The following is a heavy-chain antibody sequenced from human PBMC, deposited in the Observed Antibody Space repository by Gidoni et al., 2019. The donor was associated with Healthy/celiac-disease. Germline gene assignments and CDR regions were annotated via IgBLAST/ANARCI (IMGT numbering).Heavy chain of an antibody. CDR1: GFSFSSYA. D-gene: IGHD3-10*01. V-gene: IGHV3-23*01. J-gene: IGHJ4*02. Sequence: EVQLLESGGGLVQPGGSLRLSCAASGFSFSSYAMSWVRQAPGKGLEWVSAISGSGGSTYYADSVKGRFTISRDNSKNPLYLQMNSLRAEDTAVYYCAKLTMVQGVIYDYFDYWGQGTLVTVSS. CDR3: AKLTMVQGVIYDYFDY. CDR2: ISGSGGST.